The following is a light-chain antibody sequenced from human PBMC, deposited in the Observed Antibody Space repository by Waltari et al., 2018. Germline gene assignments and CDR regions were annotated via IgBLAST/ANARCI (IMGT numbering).Light chain of an antibody. CDR2: DVS. CDR1: TSAVGGYNY. J-gene: IGLJ2*01. CDR3: SSYTSSSTLVV. Sequence: QSALTQPASVSGSPGQSITISCTGTTSAVGGYNYVPWYQQHPGKAPKLMIYDVSNRPSGVSNRFSGSKSGNTASLTISGLQAEDEADYYCSSYTSSSTLVVFGGGTKLTVL. V-gene: IGLV2-14*03.